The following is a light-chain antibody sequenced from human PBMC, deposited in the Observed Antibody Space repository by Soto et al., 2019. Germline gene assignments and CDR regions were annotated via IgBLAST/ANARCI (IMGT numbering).Light chain of an antibody. CDR3: SAYTTSIARYV. J-gene: IGLJ1*01. V-gene: IGLV2-14*03. CDR2: DVS. Sequence: QSVLTEAASVSGTPGQSITISCTETSSDVAEYKYVSWYQQHPGRAPKLIIYDVSNRPSGVSNRFSGSKSGSTASLTISGLQAEDEADYYCSAYTTSIARYVFGAGTKVTV. CDR1: SSDVAEYKY.